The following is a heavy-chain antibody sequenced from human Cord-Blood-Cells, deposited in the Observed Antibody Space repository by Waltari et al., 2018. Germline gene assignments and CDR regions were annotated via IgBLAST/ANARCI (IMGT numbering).Heavy chain of an antibody. J-gene: IGHJ3*02. CDR3: ARGQGRDFWSGYDAFDI. Sequence: QVQLVQSGAEVKKPGSSVKVSCKASGGTFSSYAISWVRQAPGQGLEWMGGIIPILGTANYAQKFQGRVTITADESTSTAYMERSSLRSEDTAVYYCARGQGRDFWSGYDAFDIWGQGTMVTVSS. CDR2: IIPILGTA. V-gene: IGHV1-69*12. CDR1: GGTFSSYA. D-gene: IGHD3-3*01.